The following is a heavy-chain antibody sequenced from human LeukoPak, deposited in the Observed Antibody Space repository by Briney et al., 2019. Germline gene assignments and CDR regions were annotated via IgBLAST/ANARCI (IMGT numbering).Heavy chain of an antibody. D-gene: IGHD6-13*01. CDR2: IYHSGST. V-gene: IGHV4-4*02. CDR3: ARDQSIAAADDAFDI. Sequence: TASETLSLTCTVSGDSISSYYWSWVRQPPGKGLEWIGEIYHSGSTNYNPSLKSRVTISVDKSKNQFSLKLSSVTAADTAVYYCARDQSIAAADDAFDIWGQGTMVTVSS. J-gene: IGHJ3*02. CDR1: GDSISSYY.